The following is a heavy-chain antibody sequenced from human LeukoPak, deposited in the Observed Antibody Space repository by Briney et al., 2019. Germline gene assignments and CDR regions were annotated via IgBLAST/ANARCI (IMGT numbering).Heavy chain of an antibody. Sequence: SETLSLTCAVYGGSFSGYYWSWIRQPPGKGLEWIGEINHSGSTNYNPSLTSRVTISVDTSKNQFSLKLSSVTAADTAVYYCASLRVVPAAMGTFDYWGQGTLVTVSS. CDR3: ASLRVVPAAMGTFDY. V-gene: IGHV4-34*01. CDR2: INHSGST. J-gene: IGHJ4*02. D-gene: IGHD2-2*01. CDR1: GGSFSGYY.